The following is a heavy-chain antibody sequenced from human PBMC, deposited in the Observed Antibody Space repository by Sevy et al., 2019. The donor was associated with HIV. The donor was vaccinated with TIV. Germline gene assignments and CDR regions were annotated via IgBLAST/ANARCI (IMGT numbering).Heavy chain of an antibody. J-gene: IGHJ5*02. D-gene: IGHD3-22*01. CDR3: ARVDANYDKGFDP. CDR1: GFTFSSYE. V-gene: IGHV3-48*03. CDR2: ISTSGTTI. Sequence: QLGGSLRLSCEASGFTFSSYEMNWVRQAPGKGLEWVSYISTSGTTIKYADSVKGRFTISRDNAKNSLYMQMNSLRAEDTAVYYCARVDANYDKGFDPWGHGTLVTVS.